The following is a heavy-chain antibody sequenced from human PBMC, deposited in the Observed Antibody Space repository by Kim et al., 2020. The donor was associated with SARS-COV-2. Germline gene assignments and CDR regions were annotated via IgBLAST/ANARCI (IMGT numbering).Heavy chain of an antibody. Sequence: GGSLRHSCAASGFTFSDYYMSWIRQAPGKGLEWVSYISSSGSTIYYADSVKGRFTISRDNAKNSLYLQMNSLRAEDTAVYYCARDINSVLRYFDYDYYFYYGMDVWGQGTTVTVSS. D-gene: IGHD3-9*01. CDR2: ISSSGSTI. J-gene: IGHJ6*02. V-gene: IGHV3-11*04. CDR3: ARDINSVLRYFDYDYYFYYGMDV. CDR1: GFTFSDYY.